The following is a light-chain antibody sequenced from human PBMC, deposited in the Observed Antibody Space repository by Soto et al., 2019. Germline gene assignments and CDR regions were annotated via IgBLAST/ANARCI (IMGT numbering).Light chain of an antibody. V-gene: IGLV2-14*01. CDR1: SSDVGRYNF. Sequence: QSALTQPASVSGSPGQSITISCTGTSSDVGRYNFVSWYQQHPGKAPELMISDVSNRPSGISNRFSGSKSGNTASLTISGLQAEDEADYYCSSYTSSSTRVFGTGTKLTVL. CDR2: DVS. J-gene: IGLJ1*01. CDR3: SSYTSSSTRV.